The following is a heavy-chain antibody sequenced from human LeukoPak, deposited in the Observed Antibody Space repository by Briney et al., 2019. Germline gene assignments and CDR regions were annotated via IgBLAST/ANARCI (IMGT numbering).Heavy chain of an antibody. CDR3: ATRSESSYGGVFDF. V-gene: IGHV1-3*04. CDR2: INTGNGNT. CDR1: GYTFTRYA. Sequence: APVKVSCKASGYTFTRYAMHWVRQAPGQSLDWMGWINTGNGNTKYSPKFQGRVTLSRDTSANTVYMEVTSLRSEDTAVYYCATRSESSYGGVFDFWGQGSLVTVSS. D-gene: IGHD3-10*01. J-gene: IGHJ4*02.